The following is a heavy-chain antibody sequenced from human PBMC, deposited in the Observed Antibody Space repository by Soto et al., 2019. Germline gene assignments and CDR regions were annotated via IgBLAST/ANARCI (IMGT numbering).Heavy chain of an antibody. CDR2: INHSGST. J-gene: IGHJ4*02. D-gene: IGHD3-10*01. Sequence: QVQLQQWGAGLLKPSETLSLTCAVYGGSFSGYYWSWIRQPPGKGLEWIGEINHSGSTNYNPSLKSQVTISVDPSKNQFPLKLSSVTAADTAVYYCARGDMVRGAQPIDYWGQGTLVTVSS. CDR3: ARGDMVRGAQPIDY. CDR1: GGSFSGYY. V-gene: IGHV4-34*01.